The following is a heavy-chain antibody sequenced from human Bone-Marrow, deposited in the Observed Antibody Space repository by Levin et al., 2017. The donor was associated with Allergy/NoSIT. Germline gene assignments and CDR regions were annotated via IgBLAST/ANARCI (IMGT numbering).Heavy chain of an antibody. CDR2: FDPTDSNS. V-gene: IGHV5-10-1*01. Sequence: ASVKVSCKGSGYSFNNYWISWVRQMPGKGLEWMGSFDPTDSNSKYSPSFRGHVTISADKSISTAYLQWSSLKASDTAMYYCARFDSSSDSFDPWGQGTLVTVSS. CDR1: GYSFNNYW. D-gene: IGHD6-6*01. CDR3: ARFDSSSDSFDP. J-gene: IGHJ5*02.